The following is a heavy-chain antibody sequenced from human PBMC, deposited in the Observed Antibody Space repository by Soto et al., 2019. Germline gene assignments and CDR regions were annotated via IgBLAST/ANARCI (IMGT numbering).Heavy chain of an antibody. CDR1: GFTFSSYW. D-gene: IGHD4-17*01. CDR2: INSDGSST. CDR3: ARDRTDDYGDDELDY. Sequence: EVQLVESGGGLVQPGGSLRLSCAASGFTFSSYWMHWVRQAPGKGLVWVSRINSDGSSTSYADSVKGRFTISRDNAKNTLYLQMNSLRAEDTAVYYCARDRTDDYGDDELDYWGQGTLVTVSS. V-gene: IGHV3-74*01. J-gene: IGHJ4*02.